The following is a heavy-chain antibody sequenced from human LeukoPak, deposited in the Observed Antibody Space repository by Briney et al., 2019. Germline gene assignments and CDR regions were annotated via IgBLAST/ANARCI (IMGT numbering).Heavy chain of an antibody. V-gene: IGHV3-48*02. CDR1: GLTFSSYS. J-gene: IGHJ4*02. Sequence: GRSLTLSCAASGLTFSSYSMSWVRPPPGKGMEWVSYMSSGSGTMYYADTVKGRFTISRDNAVNSLYLQMTSLIDEDTAVYYCAREGWSLAAAAAATFDCWGQGTLVTVSS. CDR3: AREGWSLAAAAAATFDC. CDR2: MSSGSGTM. D-gene: IGHD6-13*01.